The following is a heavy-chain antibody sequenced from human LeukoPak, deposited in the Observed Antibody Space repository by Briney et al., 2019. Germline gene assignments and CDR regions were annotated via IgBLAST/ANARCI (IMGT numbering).Heavy chain of an antibody. CDR1: GRSFSGYY. CDR3: ARHSTVLRYSDWLFVGYNY. Sequence: SETLSLTCAVYGRSFSGYYWSWIRQPPGKGLEWIGEINHSGSTNYNPSLKSRVTISVDTSKNQFSLKLSSVTAADTAVYYCARHSTVLRYSDWLFVGYNYWGQGTLVTVSS. J-gene: IGHJ4*02. CDR2: INHSGST. V-gene: IGHV4-34*01. D-gene: IGHD3-9*01.